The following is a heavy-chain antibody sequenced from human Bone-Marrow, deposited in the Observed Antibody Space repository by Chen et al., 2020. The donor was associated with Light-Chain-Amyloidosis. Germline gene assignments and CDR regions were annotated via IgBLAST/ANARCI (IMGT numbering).Heavy chain of an antibody. D-gene: IGHD3-9*01. CDR3: AKVISYDDILPGYPADAFDI. Sequence: EVQLVESGGGLVQPGGSLRLSCAASVFAFSSYALSCVRQAPGKGLEWVATISGSGGSRYYGDSVKGRLTISRDNSKNALFLQMNSLRAEDTAVYYCAKVISYDDILPGYPADAFDIWGQGTMVTVSS. J-gene: IGHJ3*02. V-gene: IGHV3-23*04. CDR1: VFAFSSYA. CDR2: ISGSGGSR.